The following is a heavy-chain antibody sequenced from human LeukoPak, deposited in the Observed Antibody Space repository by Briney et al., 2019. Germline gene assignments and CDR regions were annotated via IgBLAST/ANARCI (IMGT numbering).Heavy chain of an antibody. Sequence: SETLSLTCTVSGGSVSSGSYYWSWIRQPPGKGLEWIGYIYYTGNTDYNPSLKSRVTLSVVPSKNQFSLRLSSVTAEDTAVYYCARVSVAGTGPDYWGQGTLVTVSS. D-gene: IGHD6-13*01. CDR2: IYYTGNT. V-gene: IGHV4-61*01. CDR1: GGSVSSGSYY. CDR3: ARVSVAGTGPDY. J-gene: IGHJ4*02.